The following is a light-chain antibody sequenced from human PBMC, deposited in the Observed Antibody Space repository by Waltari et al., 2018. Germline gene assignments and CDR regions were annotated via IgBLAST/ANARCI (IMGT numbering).Light chain of an antibody. CDR2: RNN. CDR3: SAWDSSLGGWV. V-gene: IGLV10-54*04. CDR1: SNNIGNQG. J-gene: IGLJ3*02. Sequence: QAGLTQPPSVSKDLRQTATLTCTGNSNNIGNQGAAWLQQHQGHPPNLLSYRNNNRPSGISERFSASRSGNTASLTITGLQPEDEADYYCSAWDSSLGGWVLGEGTRLTVL.